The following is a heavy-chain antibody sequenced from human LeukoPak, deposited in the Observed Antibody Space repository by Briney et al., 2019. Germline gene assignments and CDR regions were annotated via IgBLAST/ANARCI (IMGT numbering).Heavy chain of an antibody. D-gene: IGHD6-13*01. Sequence: PGGSLRLSCAASGFTFSSYSMNWVRQAPGKGLEWVSSISSSSSYIYYADSVKGRFTISRDNAKNSLYLQMNSLRAEDTAVYYCERDPESSWLHRYYYDMDVWGKGTTVTVS. V-gene: IGHV3-21*01. CDR3: ERDPESSWLHRYYYDMDV. CDR2: ISSSSSYI. CDR1: GFTFSSYS. J-gene: IGHJ6*03.